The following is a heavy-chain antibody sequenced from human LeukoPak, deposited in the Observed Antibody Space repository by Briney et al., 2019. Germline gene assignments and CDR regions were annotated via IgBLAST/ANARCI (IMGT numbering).Heavy chain of an antibody. D-gene: IGHD3-10*01. Sequence: GGSLRLSCAASGFTFSSYAMHWVRQAPGKGLEYVSAISSNGGSTYYANSVKGRFTISRDNSRNMVYLQMSSLRAEDTAVYYCARTRGSHPSPFDSWGQGTLVTVSS. J-gene: IGHJ4*02. CDR2: ISSNGGST. V-gene: IGHV3-64*01. CDR1: GFTFSSYA. CDR3: ARTRGSHPSPFDS.